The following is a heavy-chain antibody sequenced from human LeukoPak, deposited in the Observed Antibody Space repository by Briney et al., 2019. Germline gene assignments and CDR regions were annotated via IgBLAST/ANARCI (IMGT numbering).Heavy chain of an antibody. Sequence: GGSLRLSCAASGFTFSSYDMSWVRQAPGKGLEWVSSISSSSSYIYYADSVKGRFTISRDNAKNSLYLQMNSLRVEDTAVYYCARGSGYDAPMPKLSDHWGQGTLVTVSS. D-gene: IGHD5-12*01. V-gene: IGHV3-21*01. CDR3: ARGSGYDAPMPKLSDH. CDR1: GFTFSSYD. CDR2: ISSSSSYI. J-gene: IGHJ4*02.